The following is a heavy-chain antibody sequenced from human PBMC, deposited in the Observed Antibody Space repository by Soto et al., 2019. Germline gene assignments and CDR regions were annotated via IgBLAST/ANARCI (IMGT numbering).Heavy chain of an antibody. CDR1: CYSFTSYG. V-gene: IGHV1-18*01. J-gene: IGHJ3*02. CDR3: ASGLSGYDPFDI. CDR2: ISAYNGNT. D-gene: IGHD2-2*03. Sequence: VKVSCKASCYSFTSYGISVVGQAPGQGLEWMGWISAYNGNTNYAQKLQGRVTMTTDTSTTTANTELRSPRSDDTAVYYCASGLSGYDPFDIWGQGTMVTV.